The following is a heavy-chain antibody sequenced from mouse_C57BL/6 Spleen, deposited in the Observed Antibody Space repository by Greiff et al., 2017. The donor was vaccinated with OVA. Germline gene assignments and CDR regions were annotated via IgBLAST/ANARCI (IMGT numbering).Heavy chain of an antibody. CDR1: GFTFSSYA. V-gene: IGHV5-4*03. CDR2: ISDGGSYT. Sequence: EVMLVESGGGLVKPGGSLKLSCAASGFTFSSYAMSWVRQTPEKRLEWVATISDGGSYTYYPDNVKGRFTISRDNAKNNLYLQMSHLKSEDTAMYYCARSGDGYLYAMDYWGQGTSVTVSS. J-gene: IGHJ4*01. CDR3: ARSGDGYLYAMDY. D-gene: IGHD2-3*01.